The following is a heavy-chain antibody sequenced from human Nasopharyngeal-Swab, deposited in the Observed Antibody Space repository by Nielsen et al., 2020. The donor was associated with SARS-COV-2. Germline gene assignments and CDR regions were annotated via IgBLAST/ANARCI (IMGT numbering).Heavy chain of an antibody. CDR1: GGSISSYY. CDR3: ARDRRYGHFDY. Sequence: ETLSLTCTVSGGSISSYYWSWIRQSPGKGLEWLGCIFYRGNTNYNPSLMSRVTISVDTSKNQFSLKLSSVTAADTAVYFCARDRRYGHFDYWGQGTLVTVSS. J-gene: IGHJ4*02. V-gene: IGHV4-59*01. CDR2: IFYRGNT. D-gene: IGHD1-14*01.